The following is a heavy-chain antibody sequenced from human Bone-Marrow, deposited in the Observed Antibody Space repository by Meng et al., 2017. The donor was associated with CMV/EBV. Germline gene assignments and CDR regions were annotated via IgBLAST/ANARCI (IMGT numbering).Heavy chain of an antibody. J-gene: IGHJ6*02. V-gene: IGHV1-69*05. CDR2: IIPIFGTA. CDR3: ARVIPGDVVVPAARNYYYGMDV. CDR1: GGTFSSYA. D-gene: IGHD2-2*01. Sequence: SVKVSCKASGGTFSSYAISRVRQAPGQGLEWMGGIIPIFGTANYAQKFQGRVTITTDESTSTAYMELSSLRSEDTAVYYCARVIPGDVVVPAARNYYYGMDVWGQGTTVTVSS.